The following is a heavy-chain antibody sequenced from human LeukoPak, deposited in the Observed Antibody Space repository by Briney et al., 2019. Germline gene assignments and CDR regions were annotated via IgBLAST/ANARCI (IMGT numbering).Heavy chain of an antibody. CDR3: AKDRRVGYCSGGSCSYYFDY. CDR2: IKQDGSEK. D-gene: IGHD2-15*01. Sequence: GGSLRLSCAASGFTLSSYWMSRVRQAPGKGLEWVANIKQDGSEKDYVDSVKGRFTISRDNAKNSLYLQMNSLRAEDTAVYYCAKDRRVGYCSGGSCSYYFDYWGQGTLVTVSS. J-gene: IGHJ4*02. V-gene: IGHV3-7*01. CDR1: GFTLSSYW.